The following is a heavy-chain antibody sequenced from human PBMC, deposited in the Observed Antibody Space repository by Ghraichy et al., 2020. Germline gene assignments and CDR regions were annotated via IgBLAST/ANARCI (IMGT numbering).Heavy chain of an antibody. CDR1: GGSFSGYY. V-gene: IGHV4-34*01. Sequence: SQTLSLTCAVYGGSFSGYYWSWIRQPPGKGLEWIGEINHSGNTNYNPSLKSRVTISVDTSKNQFSLKLSSVTAADTAVYYCARILRKTYYYYGMDVWGQGTTVTVSS. CDR3: ARILRKTYYYYGMDV. J-gene: IGHJ6*02. CDR2: INHSGNT.